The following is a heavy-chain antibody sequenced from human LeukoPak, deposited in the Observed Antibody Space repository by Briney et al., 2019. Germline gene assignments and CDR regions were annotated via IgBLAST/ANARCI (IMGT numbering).Heavy chain of an antibody. J-gene: IGHJ4*02. D-gene: IGHD5-24*01. CDR1: GYTFTSYG. V-gene: IGHV1-18*01. Sequence: GASVKVSCKASGYTFTSYGISWVRQAPGQGLEWMGWISAYNANTNYAQNLQGRVTMTTDTSTSTAYMELRGLRSDDTAVYYCARERDGYNNFDYWGQGTLVTVSS. CDR3: ARERDGYNNFDY. CDR2: ISAYNANT.